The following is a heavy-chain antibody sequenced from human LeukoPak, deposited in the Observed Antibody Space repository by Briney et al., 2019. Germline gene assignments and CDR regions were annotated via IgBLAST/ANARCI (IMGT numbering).Heavy chain of an antibody. J-gene: IGHJ4*02. D-gene: IGHD3-22*01. Sequence: GGSLRLSCAASGFTFSGYAMSWVRQAPGKGLEWVSGITGTGGRTYYADSVKGRFTISRDNSKNTLYLQMNSLRAEDMAVYYCAKDLRYDSSGYFDYWGQGTRVTVSS. CDR2: ITGTGGRT. CDR1: GFTFSGYA. V-gene: IGHV3-23*01. CDR3: AKDLRYDSSGYFDY.